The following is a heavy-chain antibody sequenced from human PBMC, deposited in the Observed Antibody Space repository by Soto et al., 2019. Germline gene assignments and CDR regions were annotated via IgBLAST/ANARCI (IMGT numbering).Heavy chain of an antibody. CDR3: ASVLWTNGVHYYGMDV. D-gene: IGHD2-8*01. CDR1: GGTFSSYA. Sequence: SVKVSCKASGGTFSSYAISWLRQSPGQGLEWMGGIIPIFGTANYAQKFQGRVTITADESTSTAYMELSSLRSEDTAVYYCASVLWTNGVHYYGMDVWGQGTTVTVSS. J-gene: IGHJ6*02. V-gene: IGHV1-69*13. CDR2: IIPIFGTA.